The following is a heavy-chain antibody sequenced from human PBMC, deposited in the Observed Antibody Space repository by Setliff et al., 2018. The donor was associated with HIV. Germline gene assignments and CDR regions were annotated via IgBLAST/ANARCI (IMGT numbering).Heavy chain of an antibody. CDR1: GGSMSTYY. CDR2: VYTSGST. Sequence: SETLSLTCSVSGGSMSTYYWSWIRQPAGKRLEWTGRVYTSGSTIYNPSLRSRVTMSVDTSKSQFSLKLNSVAAADTAVYYCARVFPPIRGAPFGTPPGAFDIWGQGTMVTVSS. CDR3: ARVFPPIRGAPFGTPPGAFDI. D-gene: IGHD2-15*01. V-gene: IGHV4-4*07. J-gene: IGHJ3*02.